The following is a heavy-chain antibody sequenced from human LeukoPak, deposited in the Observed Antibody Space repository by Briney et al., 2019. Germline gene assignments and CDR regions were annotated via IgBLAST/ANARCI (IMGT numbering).Heavy chain of an antibody. CDR2: INPNSGDT. CDR3: ARFFEYSTSSLDY. D-gene: IGHD6-6*01. J-gene: IGHJ4*02. V-gene: IGHV1-2*02. Sequence: ASVKASCKASGYTFTGYYIHWVRQAPGQGLEWMGWINPNSGDTNYAQKFQGRVSMTRDTSISTAYMELSSLTSDDTAVFYCARFFEYSTSSLDYWGQGALVTVSS. CDR1: GYTFTGYY.